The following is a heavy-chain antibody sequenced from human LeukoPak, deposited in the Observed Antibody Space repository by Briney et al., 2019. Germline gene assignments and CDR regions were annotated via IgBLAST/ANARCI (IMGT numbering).Heavy chain of an antibody. D-gene: IGHD3-22*01. V-gene: IGHV1-18*01. Sequence: ASVKVSCKASGYTFTSYGISWVRQAPGQGLEWMGWISAYNGNTNYAQKLQGRVTMTTDTSTSTAYMELRSLRSDDTAVYYCARDLWAYYYDSSGYYWVYWGQGTLVTVSS. CDR1: GYTFTSYG. CDR2: ISAYNGNT. CDR3: ARDLWAYYYDSSGYYWVY. J-gene: IGHJ4*02.